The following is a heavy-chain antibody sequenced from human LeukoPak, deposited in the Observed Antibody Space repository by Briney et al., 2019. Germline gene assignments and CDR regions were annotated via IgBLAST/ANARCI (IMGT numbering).Heavy chain of an antibody. CDR3: AREEGTVTNHDAFDI. Sequence: GRSLRLSCAASGFTFSSYAMHWVRQAPGKGLEWVAVISYDGSNKYYADSVKGRFTISRDNSKNTLYLQMNSLRAEDTAVYYCAREEGTVTNHDAFDIWGEGTMVSDCS. CDR1: GFTFSSYA. CDR2: ISYDGSNK. J-gene: IGHJ3*02. V-gene: IGHV3-30-3*01. D-gene: IGHD4-17*01.